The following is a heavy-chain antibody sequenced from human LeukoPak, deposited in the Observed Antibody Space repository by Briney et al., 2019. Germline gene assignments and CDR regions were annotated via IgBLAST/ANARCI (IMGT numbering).Heavy chain of an antibody. J-gene: IGHJ4*02. D-gene: IGHD3-9*01. Sequence: GGSLRLSCAASGFTVSSNYMSWVRQAPGKGLEWVSVIYSGGSTYYADPVKGRFTISRDNSKNTLYLQMNSLRAEDTAVYYCAKDREGVRYFDWGQGTLVTVSS. V-gene: IGHV3-53*01. CDR1: GFTVSSNY. CDR2: IYSGGST. CDR3: AKDREGVRYFD.